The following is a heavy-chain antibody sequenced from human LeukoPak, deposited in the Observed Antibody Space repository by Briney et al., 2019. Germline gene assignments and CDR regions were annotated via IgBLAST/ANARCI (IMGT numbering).Heavy chain of an antibody. CDR1: GYTFTSYG. J-gene: IGHJ4*02. V-gene: IGHV1-18*01. Sequence: ASVKVSCKASGYTFTSYGISWMRQAPGQGLEWMGWVSAYKGKTNYAQKVQGRVTMTTDTSTSTAYMELRSLRSDDTAVYYCAARRGELPYYFDYWGQGTLVTVSS. D-gene: IGHD1-26*01. CDR2: VSAYKGKT. CDR3: AARRGELPYYFDY.